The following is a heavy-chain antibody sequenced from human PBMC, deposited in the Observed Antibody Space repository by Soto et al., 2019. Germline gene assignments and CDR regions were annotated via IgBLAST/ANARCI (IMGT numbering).Heavy chain of an antibody. CDR2: ISAYNGNT. CDR1: GYTFTSYG. Sequence: ASVKVSCKASGYTFTSYGISWVRQAPGQGLEWMGWISAYNGNTNYAQKLQGRVTMTTDTSTSTAYMELRSLRSDDTAVYYCAREPPPYDILTGPDYWGQRTLVTVSS. J-gene: IGHJ4*02. V-gene: IGHV1-18*01. CDR3: AREPPPYDILTGPDY. D-gene: IGHD3-9*01.